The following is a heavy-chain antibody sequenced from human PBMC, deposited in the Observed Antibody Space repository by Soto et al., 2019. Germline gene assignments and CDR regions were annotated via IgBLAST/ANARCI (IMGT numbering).Heavy chain of an antibody. CDR1: GVSISTSSYY. J-gene: IGHJ4*02. V-gene: IGHV4-39*01. CDR2: VNHSGTT. CDR3: STHSGYSINWYDHFDL. D-gene: IGHD1-1*01. Sequence: SETLCLTCTVSGVSISTSSYYWAWMRQRPGKRVERIDRVNHSGTTYYNASPRGRVTISADKSNNPFYLQMNYVTAADTAMYFCSTHSGYSINWYDHFDLWGLGTMVTVSS.